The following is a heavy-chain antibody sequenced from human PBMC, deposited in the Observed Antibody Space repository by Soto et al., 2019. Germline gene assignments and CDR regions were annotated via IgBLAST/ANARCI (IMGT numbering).Heavy chain of an antibody. D-gene: IGHD6-19*01. CDR3: ARVTWSPFGSSGWPVDY. J-gene: IGHJ4*02. Sequence: GGSLRLSCAASGFMFSNHGMHWVRQAPGKGLEWVAVIWSDGNNRYYADSVKGRFTISRDNSKNTLYLQMNSLRAEDTAVYYCARVTWSPFGSSGWPVDYWGQGTLVTVSS. V-gene: IGHV3-30*19. CDR2: IWSDGNNR. CDR1: GFMFSNHG.